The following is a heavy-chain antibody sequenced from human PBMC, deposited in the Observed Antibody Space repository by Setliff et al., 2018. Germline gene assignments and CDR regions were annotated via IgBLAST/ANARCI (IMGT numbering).Heavy chain of an antibody. V-gene: IGHV1-18*01. Sequence: GASVKVSCKASGYTFTSYGVSWVRQAPGQGLEWMGWISAYNGNINYAQKFQGRVTMTTDTYTSPANMELRSPRSDDTAVYYCVRAPPTVVIPPGRAFFDPWGQGTLVTVSS. D-gene: IGHD2-2*01. CDR2: ISAYNGNI. CDR3: VRAPPTVVIPPGRAFFDP. J-gene: IGHJ5*02. CDR1: GYTFTSYG.